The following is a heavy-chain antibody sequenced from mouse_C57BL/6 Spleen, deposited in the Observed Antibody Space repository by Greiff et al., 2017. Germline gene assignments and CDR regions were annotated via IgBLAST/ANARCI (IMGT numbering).Heavy chain of an antibody. D-gene: IGHD2-4*01. CDR2: IDPETGGT. J-gene: IGHJ3*01. CDR3: TRYDYDFAY. V-gene: IGHV1-15*01. Sequence: VQLQQSGAELVRPGASVKLSCKASGYTFTDYEMHWVKQTPVQGLEWIGAIDPETGGTAYNQKFKGKATLTADKSSSTAYMELRSLTSEDSAVYYCTRYDYDFAYWGHGTLVTVSA. CDR1: GYTFTDYE.